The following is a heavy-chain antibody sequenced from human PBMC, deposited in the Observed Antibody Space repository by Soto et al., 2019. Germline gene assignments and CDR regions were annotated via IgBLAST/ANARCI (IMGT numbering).Heavy chain of an antibody. CDR1: GDSVKSGAYY. V-gene: IGHV4-61*03. J-gene: IGHJ3*02. Sequence: QVQLQESGPGLVRPSETLSLTCTVSGDSVKSGAYYWTWLRQSPGKGPEWIGYMSYGGSTNYNPSLKSRVTSSGDTSKKHFSLNLRSVTAADTAVYYCARGRELELPGAYDIWGQGTKVTVSS. D-gene: IGHD1-1*01. CDR2: MSYGGST. CDR3: ARGRELELPGAYDI.